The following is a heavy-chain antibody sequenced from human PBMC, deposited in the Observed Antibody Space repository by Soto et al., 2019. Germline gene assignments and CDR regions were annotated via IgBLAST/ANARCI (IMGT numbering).Heavy chain of an antibody. CDR2: ISSSGSTI. Sequence: PGGSLRLSCAASGFTFSDYYMSWIRQAPGKGLEWVSYISSSGSTIYYADSVKGRFTISRENAKNSLYLQMNSLRAGDTAVYYCARGGLRWSPNYYYGMDVWGQGTTVTVSS. D-gene: IGHD4-17*01. V-gene: IGHV3-11*04. CDR3: ARGGLRWSPNYYYGMDV. J-gene: IGHJ6*02. CDR1: GFTFSDYY.